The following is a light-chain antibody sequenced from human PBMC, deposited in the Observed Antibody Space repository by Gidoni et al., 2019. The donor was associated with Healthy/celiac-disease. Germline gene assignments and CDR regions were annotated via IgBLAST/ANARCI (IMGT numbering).Light chain of an antibody. CDR1: SSNIGAGYD. Sequence: QSVLTQPPSVSGAPGQRVTISCTGSSSNIGAGYDVHWYQQLPGTAPKHLIYGNSNRPSVFPDRFSGSKSGTSASLAITGLQAEDEADYYCQSYDSSLSGSGVFGGGTKLTVL. CDR2: GNS. CDR3: QSYDSSLSGSGV. J-gene: IGLJ3*02. V-gene: IGLV1-40*01.